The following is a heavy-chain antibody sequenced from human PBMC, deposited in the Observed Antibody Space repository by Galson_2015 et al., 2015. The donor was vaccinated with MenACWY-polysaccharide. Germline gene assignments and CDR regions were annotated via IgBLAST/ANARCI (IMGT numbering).Heavy chain of an antibody. V-gene: IGHV3-21*03. J-gene: IGHJ4*02. CDR2: ITSSGYK. Sequence: SLRLSCAASGFTFSRYGINWVRQAPGQGLEWVSSITSSGYKFYADSVKGRFTISRDDAKNSVFLQMNSLRAEDTAMYYCSRYSGTYRDHWGQGTLVTVSS. CDR1: GFTFSRYG. CDR3: SRYSGTYRDH. D-gene: IGHD1-26*01.